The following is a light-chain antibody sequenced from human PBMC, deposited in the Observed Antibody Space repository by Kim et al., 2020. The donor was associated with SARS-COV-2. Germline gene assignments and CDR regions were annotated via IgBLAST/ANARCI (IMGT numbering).Light chain of an antibody. J-gene: IGLJ1*01. CDR2: SNN. CDR3: AAWDDSLNGYV. Sequence: ELTQPPSASGTPGQRVTISCSGSSSNIGSNTVNWYQQLPGTAPKLLIYSNNQRPSGVPDRFSASKSGTSASLAISGLQSEDEADYYCAAWDDSLNGYVFGTGTKVTVL. CDR1: SSNIGSNT. V-gene: IGLV1-44*01.